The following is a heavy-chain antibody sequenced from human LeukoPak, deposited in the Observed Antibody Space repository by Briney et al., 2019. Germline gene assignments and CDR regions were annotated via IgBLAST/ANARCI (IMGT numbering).Heavy chain of an antibody. CDR2: IFYSGST. D-gene: IGHD3-22*01. Sequence: PSETLSLTCTVSSGSISTSNYYWGWVRQPPGKALEWIGNIFYSGSTYYSPSLKSRVTISVDTSKNQFSLKLSSVTAADTAVYYCARTLPLDYYDSSGYPGAFDIWGQGTMVTVSS. CDR1: SGSISTSNYY. CDR3: ARTLPLDYYDSSGYPGAFDI. V-gene: IGHV4-39*07. J-gene: IGHJ3*02.